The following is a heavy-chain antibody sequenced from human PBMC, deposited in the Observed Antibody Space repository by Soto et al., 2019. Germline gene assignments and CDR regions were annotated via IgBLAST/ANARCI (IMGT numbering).Heavy chain of an antibody. CDR2: IIPILGIA. Sequence: QVQLVQSGAEVKKPGSSVKVSCKASGGTFSSYTISWVRQAPGQGLEWMGRIIPILGIANYAQKFQGRVTIAEDKSTRTAYMELRRLRSEDRAGYCCARAAKNSGYDSLLPHYGMDVWGQGTTVTVS. J-gene: IGHJ6*02. CDR1: GGTFSSYT. CDR3: ARAAKNSGYDSLLPHYGMDV. D-gene: IGHD5-12*01. V-gene: IGHV1-69*02.